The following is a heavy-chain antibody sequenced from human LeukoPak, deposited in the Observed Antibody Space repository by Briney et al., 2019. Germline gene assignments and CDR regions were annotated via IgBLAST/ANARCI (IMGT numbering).Heavy chain of an antibody. CDR3: ARELDGSGSYPQNWFDP. CDR1: GGPISSYY. D-gene: IGHD3-10*01. CDR2: IYYSGST. J-gene: IGHJ5*02. V-gene: IGHV4-59*01. Sequence: SETLSLTCTVSGGPISSYYWSWIRQPPGKGLEWIGYIYYSGSTNYNPSLKSRVTISVDTSKNQFSLKLSSVTAADTAVYYCARELDGSGSYPQNWFDPWGQGTLVTVSS.